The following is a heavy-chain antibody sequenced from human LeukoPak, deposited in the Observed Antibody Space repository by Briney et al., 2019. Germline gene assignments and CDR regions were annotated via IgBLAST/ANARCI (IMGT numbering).Heavy chain of an antibody. Sequence: GGSVRLSCAASGFTFSTYSMNWARQAPGKGLEWVSSISCTSSYIYYADSVKGRFTISRDNAKNSLSLQMNSLRAEDTAVYYCARDVGVDLQYYYYYGMDVWGQGTTVTVSS. CDR1: GFTFSTYS. CDR3: ARDVGVDLQYYYYYGMDV. D-gene: IGHD3-16*01. J-gene: IGHJ6*02. CDR2: ISCTSSYI. V-gene: IGHV3-21*04.